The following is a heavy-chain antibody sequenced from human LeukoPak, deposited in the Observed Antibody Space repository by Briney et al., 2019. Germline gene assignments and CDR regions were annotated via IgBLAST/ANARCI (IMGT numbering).Heavy chain of an antibody. J-gene: IGHJ6*03. CDR3: ARDPYSGNYGNDYYYYMDV. D-gene: IGHD1-26*01. CDR2: ITTSGTYI. V-gene: IGHV3-21*01. Sequence: GGSLRLSCAASGFTFSNYNMNWVRQAPGKAMEWVSPITTSGTYIFYADSVKGRFTISRDNAKNSLYLQMDSLGPEDTAVYYCARDPYSGNYGNDYYYYMDVWGKGTTVTISS. CDR1: GFTFSNYN.